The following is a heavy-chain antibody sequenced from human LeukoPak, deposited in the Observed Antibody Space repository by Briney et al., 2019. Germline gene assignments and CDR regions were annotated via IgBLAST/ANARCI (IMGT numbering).Heavy chain of an antibody. J-gene: IGHJ4*02. D-gene: IGHD2-15*01. CDR3: ARHLLSDDCSGGSCYGYFDY. Sequence: GESLKISWKGSGYSFTSYWIGLVRQIPGKGLGGMGIIYPGDSDTGYSPSFQGQVTISADKSISTAYLQWSSLKASDTAMYYCARHLLSDDCSGGSCYGYFDYWGQGTLVTVSS. CDR2: IYPGDSDT. CDR1: GYSFTSYW. V-gene: IGHV5-51*01.